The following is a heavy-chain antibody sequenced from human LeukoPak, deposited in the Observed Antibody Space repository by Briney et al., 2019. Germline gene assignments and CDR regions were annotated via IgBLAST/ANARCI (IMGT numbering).Heavy chain of an antibody. Sequence: SETLSLTCTVSGGSLSSYYWSWIRQPAGEGLEWIGHIYNSGSTKYSPSLKSRVTMSVDTSKNQFSLKLSSVTAADTAVYYCARVADYYDSSGYSPGAFDIWGQGTMVTVSS. CDR2: IYNSGST. V-gene: IGHV4-4*07. D-gene: IGHD3-22*01. CDR3: ARVADYYDSSGYSPGAFDI. J-gene: IGHJ3*02. CDR1: GGSLSSYY.